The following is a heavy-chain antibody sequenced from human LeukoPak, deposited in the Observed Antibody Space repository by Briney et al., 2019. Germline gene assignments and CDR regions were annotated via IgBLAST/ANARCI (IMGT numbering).Heavy chain of an antibody. CDR2: ISSSSSYI. J-gene: IGHJ4*02. V-gene: IGHV3-21*01. CDR3: ARDGIGNPFDY. CDR1: GFTFSSYS. D-gene: IGHD4-23*01. Sequence: GGSLRLSCAASGFTFSSYSMNWVRQAPGKGLKWVSSISSSSSYIYYADSVKGRFTISRDNAKNSLYLQMNSLRAEDTAVYYCARDGIGNPFDYWGQGTLVTVSS.